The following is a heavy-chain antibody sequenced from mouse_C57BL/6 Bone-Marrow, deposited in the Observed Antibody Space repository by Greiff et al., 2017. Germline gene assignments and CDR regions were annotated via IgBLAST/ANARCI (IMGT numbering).Heavy chain of an antibody. D-gene: IGHD2-12*01. Sequence: QVQLQQPGAELVKPGASVQMSCKASGYTFTSYWIPWVKQRPGQGLEWIGHIYPGSGRTTYNEKFKSKATLTVDPSSSTAYMQLSNLTSLDSAVYYCARPYYSYYWYFDFWGTGTTVTVSS. CDR2: IYPGSGRT. J-gene: IGHJ1*03. CDR1: GYTFTSYW. CDR3: ARPYYSYYWYFDF. V-gene: IGHV1-55*01.